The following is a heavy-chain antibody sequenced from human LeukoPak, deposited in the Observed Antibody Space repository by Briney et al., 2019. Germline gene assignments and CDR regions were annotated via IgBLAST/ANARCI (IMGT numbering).Heavy chain of an antibody. Sequence: SETLSLTCAVYGGSFGGYYWSWIRQPPGKGLEWIGEINHSGSTNYNPSLKSRVTISVDTSKNQFSLKLSSVTAADTAVYYCARGGAARPAIAVAGRAKKNQFDYWGQGTLVTVSS. CDR1: GGSFGGYY. J-gene: IGHJ4*02. V-gene: IGHV4-34*01. CDR2: INHSGST. D-gene: IGHD6-19*01. CDR3: ARGGAARPAIAVAGRAKKNQFDY.